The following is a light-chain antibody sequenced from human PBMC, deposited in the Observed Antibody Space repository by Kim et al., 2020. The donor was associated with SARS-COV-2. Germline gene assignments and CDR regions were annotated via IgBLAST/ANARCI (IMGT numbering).Light chain of an antibody. Sequence: GQSITISCTGSSSDVGGYNSVSWYQQHPGKAPKLMIYGVTKRPSGVSNRFSGSKSGDTASLTISGLQAEDEAYYYCTSYTRSVTYVFGTGTKVTVL. CDR1: SSDVGGYNS. J-gene: IGLJ1*01. CDR3: TSYTRSVTYV. CDR2: GVT. V-gene: IGLV2-14*03.